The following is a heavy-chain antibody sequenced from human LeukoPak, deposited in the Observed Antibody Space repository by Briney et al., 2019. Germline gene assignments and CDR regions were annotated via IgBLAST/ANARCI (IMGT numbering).Heavy chain of an antibody. CDR1: GLTFSSYW. Sequence: GGSLRLSCAASGLTFSSYWMDWVRQAPGKGLEWVANIKQDGSEKNYVDSVKGRFIISRDNAKNSLYLQMNTLRADDTAVYYCARDGFGTGSNWGQGTLVTVSS. CDR3: ARDGFGTGSN. D-gene: IGHD3-16*01. V-gene: IGHV3-7*03. CDR2: IKQDGSEK. J-gene: IGHJ4*02.